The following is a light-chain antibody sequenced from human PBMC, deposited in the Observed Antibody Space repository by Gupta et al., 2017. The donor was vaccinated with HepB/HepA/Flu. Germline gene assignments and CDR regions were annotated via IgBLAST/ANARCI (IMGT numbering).Light chain of an antibody. V-gene: IGLV2-11*01. CDR1: SSDVGAYTS. J-gene: IGLJ3*02. CDR2: DVT. CDR3: CSYADSNTLV. Sequence: QSALTQPRSVSGSPGQSVTISCTGTSSDVGAYTSVSWYRHHPGKAPKLMIYDVTKRPSGVPDRFSGSKSGNTASLTISGLQAGDDADYYCCSYADSNTLVFGEGTKLTVL.